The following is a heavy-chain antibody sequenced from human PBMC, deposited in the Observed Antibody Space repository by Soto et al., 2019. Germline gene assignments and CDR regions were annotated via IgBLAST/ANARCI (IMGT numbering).Heavy chain of an antibody. J-gene: IGHJ4*02. D-gene: IGHD2-2*01. CDR1: GFTVSSNY. CDR3: ASLVYCSSTSCYDY. CDR2: IYSGGST. V-gene: IGHV3-53*01. Sequence: GGSLRLSCAASGFTVSSNYMSWVRQAPGKGLEWVSVIYSGGSTCYADSVKGRFTISRDNSKNTLYLRMNSLRAEDTAVYYCASLVYCSSTSCYDYWGQGTLVTVSS.